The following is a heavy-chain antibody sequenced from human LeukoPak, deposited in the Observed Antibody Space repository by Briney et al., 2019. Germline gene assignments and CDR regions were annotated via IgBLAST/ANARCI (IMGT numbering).Heavy chain of an antibody. J-gene: IGHJ6*02. V-gene: IGHV1-69*04. Sequence: ASVKVSCKASGGTFSSYAISWVRQAPGQGLEWMGRIIPILGIANYAQKFQGRVTITADKSTSTAYMELSSLRSDDTAVYYCARGYYESSGYYYHYYGMDVWGQGTTVTVSS. CDR2: IIPILGIA. CDR1: GGTFSSYA. D-gene: IGHD3-22*01. CDR3: ARGYYESSGYYYHYYGMDV.